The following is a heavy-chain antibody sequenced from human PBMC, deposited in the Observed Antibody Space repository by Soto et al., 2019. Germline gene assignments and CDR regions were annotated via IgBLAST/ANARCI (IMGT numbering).Heavy chain of an antibody. V-gene: IGHV1-18*01. Sequence: QVQLVQSGAEVKKPGASVKVSCKASGYNFNSYTISWVRQAPGQGLEWMGRISAYNGNTNYAQKLQGRVTMTTDTXTSTAYMELRSLRSDDTAVYNCARVVGALGHWFDPWGQGTLVTVSS. CDR2: ISAYNGNT. J-gene: IGHJ5*02. CDR1: GYNFNSYT. CDR3: ARVVGALGHWFDP. D-gene: IGHD1-26*01.